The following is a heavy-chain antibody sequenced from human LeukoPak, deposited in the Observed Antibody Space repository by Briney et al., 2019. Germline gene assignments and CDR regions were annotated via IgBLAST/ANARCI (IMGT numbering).Heavy chain of an antibody. D-gene: IGHD3-10*01. CDR3: AKDPYYYGSGYYFDY. CDR1: GFTFSSYG. Sequence: PGGSLRLSCAASGFTFSSYGMHWVRQAPGKGLEWVAFIRYDGSNKYYADSVKGRFTISRDNSKNTLYLQMNSLRAEDTAVYYCAKDPYYYGSGYYFDYWGQGTLVTVPS. CDR2: IRYDGSNK. J-gene: IGHJ4*02. V-gene: IGHV3-30*02.